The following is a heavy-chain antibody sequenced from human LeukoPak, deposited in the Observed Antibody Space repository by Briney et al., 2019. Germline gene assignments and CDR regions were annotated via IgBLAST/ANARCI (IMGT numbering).Heavy chain of an antibody. V-gene: IGHV3-66*01. J-gene: IGHJ4*02. Sequence: PSETLSLSCAASGFTVSGNYMSWVRQAPGKGLEWVSVIYSGGSTYYADSVKGRFTISRDNSKNTLYLQMKSLRAEDTAVYYCARERNLEIAVAGTIFDYWGQGTLVTVSS. CDR1: GFTVSGNY. D-gene: IGHD6-19*01. CDR2: IYSGGST. CDR3: ARERNLEIAVAGTIFDY.